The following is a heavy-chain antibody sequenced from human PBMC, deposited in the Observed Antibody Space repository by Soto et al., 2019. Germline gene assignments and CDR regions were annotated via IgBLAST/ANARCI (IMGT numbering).Heavy chain of an antibody. CDR1: GFTFSSYG. CDR3: ARDYDSTSPYDY. D-gene: IGHD3-22*01. V-gene: IGHV3-33*01. Sequence: PGGSLRLSCAASGFTFSSYGMHWVRQAPGKGLEWVAVIWYDGSNKYYADSVKGRFTISRDNSKNTLYLQMNSLRAEDTAVYYCARDYDSTSPYDYWGQGTLVTVSS. J-gene: IGHJ4*02. CDR2: IWYDGSNK.